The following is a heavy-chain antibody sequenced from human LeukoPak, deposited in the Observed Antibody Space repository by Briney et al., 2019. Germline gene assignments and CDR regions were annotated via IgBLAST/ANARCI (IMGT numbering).Heavy chain of an antibody. CDR3: ATEYYYDSSGYYSLAY. CDR1: GGSISSSSYY. CDR2: ISYNENT. Sequence: PSETLSLTCTVSGGSISSSSYYWGWIRQPPGKGLEWIGSISYNENTYCNPSLKSRVTMSVDTSKNQFSLKLSSVTAADTAVYYCATEYYYDSSGYYSLAYWGQGTLVTVSS. J-gene: IGHJ4*02. V-gene: IGHV4-39*07. D-gene: IGHD3-22*01.